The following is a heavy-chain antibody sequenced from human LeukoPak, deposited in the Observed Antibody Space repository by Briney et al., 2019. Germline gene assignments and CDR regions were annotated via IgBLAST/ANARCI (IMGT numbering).Heavy chain of an antibody. CDR1: GFTFSDYY. CDR3: ARGVVVVAATPPYFDY. D-gene: IGHD2-15*01. Sequence: GGSLRLSCAASGFTFSDYYMSWIRQAPGKGLEWVSYISSSGSTIYYADSVKGRFTISRDNAMNSLYLQMNSLRAEDTAVYYCARGVVVVAATPPYFDYWGQGTLVTVSS. CDR2: ISSSGSTI. J-gene: IGHJ4*02. V-gene: IGHV3-11*01.